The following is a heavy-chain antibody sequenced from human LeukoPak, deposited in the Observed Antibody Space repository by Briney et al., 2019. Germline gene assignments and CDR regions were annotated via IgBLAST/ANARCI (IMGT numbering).Heavy chain of an antibody. V-gene: IGHV4-4*07. CDR3: ARDTYYYDAPGSDY. CDR2: IYTSGST. Sequence: PSETLSLTCTVSGGSISSYYWSWIRQPAGKGLEWIGRIYTSGSTNYNPSLKSRVTMSADTSKNQFSLKLSSVTAADTAVYYCARDTYYYDAPGSDYWGQGTLVTVSS. J-gene: IGHJ4*02. D-gene: IGHD3-22*01. CDR1: GGSISSYY.